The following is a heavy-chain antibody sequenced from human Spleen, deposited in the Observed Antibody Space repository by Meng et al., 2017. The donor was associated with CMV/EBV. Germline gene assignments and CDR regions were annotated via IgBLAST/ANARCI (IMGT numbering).Heavy chain of an antibody. CDR3: ARDANYPGYSSGWYK. Sequence: GESLKISCVASGFTVSSNYMSWVRQAPGKGLEWVANIKEDGREKYYVDSVKGRFTISRDNGKNSVYLQMDGLRVEDTAVYYCARDANYPGYSSGWYKWGQGTLVTVSS. CDR2: IKEDGREK. D-gene: IGHD6-19*01. J-gene: IGHJ4*02. CDR1: GFTVSSNY. V-gene: IGHV3-7*01.